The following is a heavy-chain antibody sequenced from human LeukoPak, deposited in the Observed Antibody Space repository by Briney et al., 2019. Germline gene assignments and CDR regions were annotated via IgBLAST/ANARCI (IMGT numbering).Heavy chain of an antibody. V-gene: IGHV3-21*01. CDR3: ARQQQPSWFDP. CDR2: ISSSSSYI. D-gene: IGHD6-13*01. Sequence: GGSLRLSCAASGFTFSSYAMSWVRQAPGKGLEWVSSISSSSSYIYYADSVKGRFTISRDNAKNSLYLQMNSLRAEDTAVYYCARQQQPSWFDPWGQGTLVTVSS. CDR1: GFTFSSYA. J-gene: IGHJ5*02.